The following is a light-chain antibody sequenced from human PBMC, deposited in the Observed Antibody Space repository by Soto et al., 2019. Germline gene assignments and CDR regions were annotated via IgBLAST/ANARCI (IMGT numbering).Light chain of an antibody. CDR1: QSGRSN. CDR2: GAS. V-gene: IGKV3-15*01. CDR3: QQYDDWTRT. J-gene: IGKJ2*01. Sequence: ELVMTQSPATLSVSPGDRATLSCWASQSGRSNVAWYQQKLGQAPRLLIYGASTRATGIPARFSGSVSGTEFTLSISSLQAEDFTLFYCQQYDDWTRTFGQGAK.